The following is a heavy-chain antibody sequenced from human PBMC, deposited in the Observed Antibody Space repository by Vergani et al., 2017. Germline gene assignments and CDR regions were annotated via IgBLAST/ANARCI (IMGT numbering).Heavy chain of an antibody. D-gene: IGHD6-19*01. J-gene: IGHJ4*02. CDR2: IKSKTDGGTT. CDR3: TTDGFLDSGYSSGW. Sequence: EVQLVESGGGLVKPGGSLRLSCAASGFTFSSYSMNWVRPAPGKGLEWVGRIKSKTDGGTTDYAAPVKGRFPISRDDSKNTLYLQMNSLKTEDTAVYYCTTDGFLDSGYSSGWWGQGTLVTVSS. CDR1: GFTFSSYS. V-gene: IGHV3-15*01.